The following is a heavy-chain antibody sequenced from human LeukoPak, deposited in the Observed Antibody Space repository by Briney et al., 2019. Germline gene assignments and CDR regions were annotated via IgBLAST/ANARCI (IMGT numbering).Heavy chain of an antibody. CDR1: GFTFSNYA. CDR3: ARGTYYYDSSGYYELDY. V-gene: IGHV3-30*01. D-gene: IGHD3-22*01. CDR2: ISFDGSTK. J-gene: IGHJ4*02. Sequence: GGSLRLSCAASGFTFSNYAMHWVRRAPGKGLEWVAVISFDGSTKYYADSVKGRFTISRDNSKNTLYLQMNSLRAEDTAVYYCARGTYYYDSSGYYELDYWGQGTLVTVSS.